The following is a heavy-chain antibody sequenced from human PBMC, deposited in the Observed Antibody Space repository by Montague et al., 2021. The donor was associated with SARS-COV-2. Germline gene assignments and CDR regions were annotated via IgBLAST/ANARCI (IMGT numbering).Heavy chain of an antibody. CDR1: GGSISGDNYY. CDR3: ARNRGWGSRGAGYIDL. Sequence: TLSLTCTVSGGSISGDNYYWTWIRQPPGKGLEWIAYIYYTGSTYYXPSLQSRLRTSLDTSKNQFSLTLTSVTAADTAIYYCARNRGWGSRGAGYIDLWGRGTLVTVSS. D-gene: IGHD7-27*01. J-gene: IGHJ2*01. CDR2: IYYTGST. V-gene: IGHV4-31*03.